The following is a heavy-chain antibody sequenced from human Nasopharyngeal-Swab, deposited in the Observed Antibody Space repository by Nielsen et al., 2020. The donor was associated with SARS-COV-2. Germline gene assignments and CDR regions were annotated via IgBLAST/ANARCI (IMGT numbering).Heavy chain of an antibody. J-gene: IGHJ4*02. Sequence: ASVKVSCKVSGYTFTSYGISWVRQAPGQGLEWMGWISAYNGNTNYAQKLQGRVTMTTDTSTSTAYMELRSLRSDDTAVYYCARPSLYGDRMNYFDYWGQGTLVTVSS. V-gene: IGHV1-18*01. CDR3: ARPSLYGDRMNYFDY. CDR2: ISAYNGNT. D-gene: IGHD4-17*01. CDR1: GYTFTSYG.